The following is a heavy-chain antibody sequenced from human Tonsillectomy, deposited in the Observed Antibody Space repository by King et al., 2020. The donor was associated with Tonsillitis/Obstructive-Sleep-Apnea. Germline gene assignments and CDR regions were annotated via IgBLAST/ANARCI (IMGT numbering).Heavy chain of an antibody. Sequence: VQLVESGGGLVQPGGSLRLSCAASGFTFSSHWMHWVRRAPGRGLEWVARINGDESSSRCAGSVKGRFTISRGNAKNTLHLQMNSLRAEDSAVYYCSREVVVPVASTRLDVWGKGTPVTVSS. CDR3: SREVVVPVASTRLDV. CDR2: INGDESSS. CDR1: GFTFSSHW. V-gene: IGHV3-74*01. J-gene: IGHJ6*04. D-gene: IGHD4-23*01.